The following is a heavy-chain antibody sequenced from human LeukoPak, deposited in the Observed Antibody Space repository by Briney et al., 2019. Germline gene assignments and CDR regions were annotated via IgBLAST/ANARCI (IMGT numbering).Heavy chain of an antibody. CDR3: ARSSSTSSYGMDV. CDR2: IRNKANSYTT. Sequence: GGSLRLSCAASGFTFSGHYMDWVRQAPGKGLEWVGRIRNKANSYTTQYAASVKGRFTISRDDSKNSLYLQMNSLKTEDTAVYYCARSSSTSSYGMDVWGQGTTVTVSS. J-gene: IGHJ6*02. CDR1: GFTFSGHY. D-gene: IGHD2-2*01. V-gene: IGHV3-72*01.